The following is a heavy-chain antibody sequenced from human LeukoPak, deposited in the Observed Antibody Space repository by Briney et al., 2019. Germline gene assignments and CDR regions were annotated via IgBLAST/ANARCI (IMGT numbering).Heavy chain of an antibody. D-gene: IGHD3-22*01. J-gene: IGHJ6*02. CDR1: GTSITTYF. V-gene: IGHV4-4*07. Sequence: SETLSLTCTVSGTSITTYFWSWIRQPAGKGLEWIGRFYSSGSTSYNPSLKSRLTMSVDTSKNEFSLKLRSVTAADTAVYYCVRDRVDSSGYYYYYDLDVWGQGTTVTVSS. CDR2: FYSSGST. CDR3: VRDRVDSSGYYYYYDLDV.